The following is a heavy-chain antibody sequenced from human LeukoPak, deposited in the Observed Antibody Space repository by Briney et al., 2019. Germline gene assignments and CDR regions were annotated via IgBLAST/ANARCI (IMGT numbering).Heavy chain of an antibody. CDR2: INHSGST. CDR3: ARAVAGVHRLFDY. J-gene: IGHJ4*02. CDR1: GGSFSGYY. V-gene: IGHV4-34*01. Sequence: SETLSLTCAVYGGSFSGYYWSWIRQPPGKGLEWIGEINHSGSTNYNPSLKSRVTISVDTSKNQFSLKLSSVTAADTAVYYCARAVAGVHRLFDYWGQGTLVTVSS. D-gene: IGHD6-19*01.